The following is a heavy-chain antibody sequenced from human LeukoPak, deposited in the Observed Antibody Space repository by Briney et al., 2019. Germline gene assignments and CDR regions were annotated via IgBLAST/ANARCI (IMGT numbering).Heavy chain of an antibody. D-gene: IGHD4-17*01. V-gene: IGHV3-48*01. J-gene: IGHJ6*03. CDR2: INSSSSTI. CDR3: ARDFGDYSYYYYMDV. Sequence: PGGSLRLSCAASRFTFSSYSMNWVRQAPGKGLEWVSYINSSSSTIYYADSVKGRFTISRDNAKNSLYLQMNSLRADDTAVYYCARDFGDYSYYYYMDVWGKGTTVTVSS. CDR1: RFTFSSYS.